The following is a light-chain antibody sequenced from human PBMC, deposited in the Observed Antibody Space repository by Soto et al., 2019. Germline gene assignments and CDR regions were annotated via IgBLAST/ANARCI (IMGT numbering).Light chain of an antibody. CDR3: QHFDNSLFT. Sequence: IVLTQSPGILSLSPGERATLSCRASQNVSNNYLAWYQQRPGQIPRLLIYSASSRAAGIPDGFSGSGSGTDFTLTITRLEPDDFAVYYCQHFDNSLFTFGPGTKVDIK. CDR2: SAS. CDR1: QNVSNNY. J-gene: IGKJ3*01. V-gene: IGKV3-20*01.